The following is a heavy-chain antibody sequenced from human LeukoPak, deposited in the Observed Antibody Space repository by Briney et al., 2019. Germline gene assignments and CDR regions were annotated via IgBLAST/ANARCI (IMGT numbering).Heavy chain of an antibody. V-gene: IGHV3-30*02. CDR2: IRHDGSNK. CDR3: AKSLNRGIAAAGTDY. Sequence: GGSLRLSCAASGFTVSSNYMSWVRQAPGKGLEWVAFIRHDGSNKYYADPVKGRFTISRDNSKNTLYLQMNSLRAEDTAVYYCAKSLNRGIAAAGTDYWGQGTLVTVSS. J-gene: IGHJ4*02. CDR1: GFTVSSNY. D-gene: IGHD6-13*01.